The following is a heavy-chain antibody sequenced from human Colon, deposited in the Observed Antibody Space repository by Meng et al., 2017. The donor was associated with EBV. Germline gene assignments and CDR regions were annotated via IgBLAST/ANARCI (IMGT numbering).Heavy chain of an antibody. J-gene: IGHJ4*02. CDR2: IDDSGNI. CDR1: GGPFSGFY. CDR3: ARSRWLLLQL. D-gene: IGHD3-22*01. Sequence: QVQLQPRGAGLLQPSEPLSLTCTVYGGPFSGFYWTWIRQSPGKGLEWIGEIDDSGNIIYNPSLKSRVTISGDTSKNQFSLNVSSVTAADTAVYYCARSRWLLLQLWGQGTLVTVSS. V-gene: IGHV4-34*01.